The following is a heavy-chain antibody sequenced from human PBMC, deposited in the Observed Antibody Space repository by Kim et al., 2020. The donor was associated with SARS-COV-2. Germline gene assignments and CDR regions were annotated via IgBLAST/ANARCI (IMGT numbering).Heavy chain of an antibody. CDR2: IYYSGSA. V-gene: IGHV4-59*01. J-gene: IGHJ4*02. CDR1: GGSISSYY. Sequence: SETLSLTCTVSGGSISSYYWSWIRQPPGKGLEWIGYIYYSGSASYNPSLXSRVXXXXDXXNIQFSLKLSSVTAADTAVXXXXRGXXRGXGYYFDYXXXGT. CDR3: XRGXXRGXGYYFDY.